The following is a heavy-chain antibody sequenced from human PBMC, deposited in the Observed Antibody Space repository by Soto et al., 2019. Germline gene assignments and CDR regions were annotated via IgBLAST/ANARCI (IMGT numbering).Heavy chain of an antibody. CDR2: INHSGST. Sequence: QVQLQQWGAGLLKPSETLSLTCAVYGGSFSDYYWSWIRQPPGKGLEWIGEINHSGSTNYNPSLKSRVSISVDTAKNQFSLKLPSVTAADTVMYYCASLDSSVWYLAYWGQGTLVTVSS. D-gene: IGHD6-19*01. CDR3: ASLDSSVWYLAY. V-gene: IGHV4-34*01. CDR1: GGSFSDYY. J-gene: IGHJ4*02.